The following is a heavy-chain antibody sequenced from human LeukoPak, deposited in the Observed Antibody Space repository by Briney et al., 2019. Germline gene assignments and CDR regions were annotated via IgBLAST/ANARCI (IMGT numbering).Heavy chain of an antibody. CDR2: ISYDGSNK. CDR1: GFTFSSYA. Sequence: GGSLRLSCAASGFTFSSYAMHWVRQAPGKGLEWVAVISYDGSNKYYADSVKGRFTISRDNSKNTLYLQMNSLRAEDTAVYYCAREPVTTEGYFDYWGQGTLVTVSS. D-gene: IGHD4-17*01. J-gene: IGHJ4*02. CDR3: AREPVTTEGYFDY. V-gene: IGHV3-30-3*01.